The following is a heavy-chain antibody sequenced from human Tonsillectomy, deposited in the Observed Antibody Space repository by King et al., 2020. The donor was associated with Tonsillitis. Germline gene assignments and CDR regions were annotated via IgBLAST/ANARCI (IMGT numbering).Heavy chain of an antibody. J-gene: IGHJ4*02. CDR3: AKPPSPYSSSHMDY. D-gene: IGHD6-13*01. CDR2: ISASGGNP. CDR1: GFTFSNYA. V-gene: IGHV3-23*04. Sequence: EVQLVESGGGLVQPGRSLRLSCAASGFTFSNYAMSWVRQAPGKGLEWVSAISASGGNPYYADSVKGRFTISRDNSKNTLYLQMNSLRAEDTAVYYCAKPPSPYSSSHMDYWGQGNLVTVSS.